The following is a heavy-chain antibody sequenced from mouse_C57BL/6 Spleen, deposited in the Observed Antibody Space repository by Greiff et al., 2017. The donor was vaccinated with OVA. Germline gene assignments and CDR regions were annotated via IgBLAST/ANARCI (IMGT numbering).Heavy chain of an antibody. D-gene: IGHD2-3*01. CDR1: GFTFSDYY. CDR3: ARAIYDGYYDY. V-gene: IGHV5-16*01. Sequence: EVQVVESEGGLVQPGSSMKLSCTASGFTFSDYYMAWVRQVPEKGLEWVANINYDGSSTYYLDSLNSRFIISRDNAKNILYLQMSSLKSEDTATYYCARAIYDGYYDYWGQGTTLTVSS. CDR2: INYDGSST. J-gene: IGHJ2*01.